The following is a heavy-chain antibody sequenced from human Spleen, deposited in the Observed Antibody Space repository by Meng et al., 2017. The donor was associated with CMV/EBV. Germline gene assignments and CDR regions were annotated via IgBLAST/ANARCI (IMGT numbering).Heavy chain of an antibody. J-gene: IGHJ4*02. Sequence: SETLSLTCAVSGGSFSGYYWSWIRQPPGKGLEWIGEINHSGSTNYNPSLKSRVTISVDTSKNQFSLKLSSVTAADTAVYYCAVIAVAGTGYWGQGTLVTVSS. CDR2: INHSGST. CDR3: AVIAVAGTGY. D-gene: IGHD6-19*01. V-gene: IGHV4-34*01. CDR1: GGSFSGYY.